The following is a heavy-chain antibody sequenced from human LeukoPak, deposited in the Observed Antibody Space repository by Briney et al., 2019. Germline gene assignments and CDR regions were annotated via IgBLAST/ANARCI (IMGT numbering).Heavy chain of an antibody. Sequence: GRSLRLSCAASGFTFSSYAMHWVRQAPGKGLEWVAVISYDGSNKYYADSVKGRFTISRDNSKNTLYLQMNSLRAEDTAVYYCARASVEYYYDSSGFSRGNNWFDPWGQGTLVTVS. V-gene: IGHV3-30*04. D-gene: IGHD3-22*01. CDR2: ISYDGSNK. CDR1: GFTFSSYA. CDR3: ARASVEYYYDSSGFSRGNNWFDP. J-gene: IGHJ5*02.